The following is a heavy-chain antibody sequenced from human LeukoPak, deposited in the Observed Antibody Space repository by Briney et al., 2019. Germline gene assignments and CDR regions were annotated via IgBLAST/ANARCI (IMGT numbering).Heavy chain of an antibody. Sequence: GGSLRLSCAASGFTFRSSWMSWVRLAPGKGLEWVGNIRPDGSEKQYADSVKGRFTISRDNAQNSLFLQMNSLRAEDTAVYYCARVERAKNDYYYYYMDVWGKGTTVTVSS. CDR3: ARVERAKNDYYYYYMDV. CDR2: IRPDGSEK. J-gene: IGHJ6*03. V-gene: IGHV3-7*03. D-gene: IGHD1-1*01. CDR1: GFTFRSSW.